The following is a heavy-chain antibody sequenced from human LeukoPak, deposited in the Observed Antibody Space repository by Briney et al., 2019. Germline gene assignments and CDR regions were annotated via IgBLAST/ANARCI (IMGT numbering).Heavy chain of an antibody. CDR3: AKGASSLGDY. CDR2: ISNSGDST. D-gene: IGHD2-2*01. CDR1: GFIFSNYF. Sequence: GGPLRLSCAASGFIFSNYFMTWVRQAPGKGLEWVSTISNSGDSTFYADSVKGRFTISRDSSESTLYLQMNTLRGEDTAVYFCAKGASSLGDYWGQGTLVTVSS. V-gene: IGHV3-23*01. J-gene: IGHJ4*02.